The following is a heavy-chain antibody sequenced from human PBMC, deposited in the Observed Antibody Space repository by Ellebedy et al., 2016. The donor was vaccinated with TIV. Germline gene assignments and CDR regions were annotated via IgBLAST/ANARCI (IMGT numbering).Heavy chain of an antibody. CDR1: GASVSTTSYY. V-gene: IGHV4-39*07. Sequence: MPSETLSLTCPVSGASVSTTSYYWVWFRQPPGKGLAWIGSFSYIGTTYYNPSLKSRVTISVDTSKNQFSLRLSSVTAADTAVYYCASDHTNWDGMDVWGQGTTVTVSS. D-gene: IGHD1-1*01. CDR2: FSYIGTT. J-gene: IGHJ6*02. CDR3: ASDHTNWDGMDV.